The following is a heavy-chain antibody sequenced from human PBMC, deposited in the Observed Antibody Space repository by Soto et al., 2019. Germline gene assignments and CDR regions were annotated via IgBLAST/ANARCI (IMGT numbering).Heavy chain of an antibody. CDR3: ARLTGCSGGSCYSVLNY. Sequence: GASVKVSCKASGYTFTSYDINWVRQATGQGLEWMGWMNPNSGNTGYAQKFQGRVTMTRNTSISTAYMELSSLRSEDTAAYYCARLTGCSGGSCYSVLNYWGQGTLVTVSS. CDR2: MNPNSGNT. D-gene: IGHD2-15*01. V-gene: IGHV1-8*01. J-gene: IGHJ4*02. CDR1: GYTFTSYD.